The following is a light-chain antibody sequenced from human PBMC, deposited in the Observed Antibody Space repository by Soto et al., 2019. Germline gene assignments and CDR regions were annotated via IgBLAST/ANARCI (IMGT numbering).Light chain of an antibody. J-gene: IGKJ1*01. CDR3: QQYGSSRT. CDR1: QSVSSSY. Sequence: ESVLTLSPGTLSLSPGERATLSCMASQSVSSSYLAWYKQRPGQAPRLLIYGASSRATGIPDRFSGSGSGTDFTLTISRLEPEDFAVYYCQQYGSSRTFGQGTKVDIK. V-gene: IGKV3-20*01. CDR2: GAS.